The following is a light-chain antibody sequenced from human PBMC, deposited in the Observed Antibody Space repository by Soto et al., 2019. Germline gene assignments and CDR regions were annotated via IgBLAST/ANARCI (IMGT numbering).Light chain of an antibody. Sequence: DIQMTQSPSPLSASVGDRVTITCRASQSISTYLNWYQQKPGKAPKLLIYAASSLQSGVPSRFSGSGSGTDFTLTIRSLQPEDFASYYCQESYTILRTFGQGTKVDIK. CDR3: QESYTILRT. CDR1: QSISTY. J-gene: IGKJ1*01. V-gene: IGKV1-39*01. CDR2: AAS.